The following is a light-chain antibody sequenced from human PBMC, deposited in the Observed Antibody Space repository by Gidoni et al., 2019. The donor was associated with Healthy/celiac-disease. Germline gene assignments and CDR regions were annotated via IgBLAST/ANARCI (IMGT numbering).Light chain of an antibody. V-gene: IGKV1-39*01. J-gene: IGKJ1*01. Sequence: DIQMTQSPSFLSASVGDRVTITCRASQSISSYLNWYHQKPRKAPKLLIYAASSLQSGVPARFSGSGAGTEFTLTISSLQPEDFATYYCQQSYSTLGTFGQGTKVEIK. CDR2: AAS. CDR3: QQSYSTLGT. CDR1: QSISSY.